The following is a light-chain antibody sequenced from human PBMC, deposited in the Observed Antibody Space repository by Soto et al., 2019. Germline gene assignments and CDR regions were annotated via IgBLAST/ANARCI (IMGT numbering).Light chain of an antibody. J-gene: IGKJ1*01. CDR1: QSVRSN. Sequence: EIVMTQSPATLSVSPGERATLSCRASQSVRSNLAWYQQKPGQAPRLLIYGASTRATGIPARFSGSGSGTEFTLTISSLQSEDFAVYYCQQYNNGWTFGQGTKVEIK. CDR2: GAS. CDR3: QQYNNGWT. V-gene: IGKV3-15*01.